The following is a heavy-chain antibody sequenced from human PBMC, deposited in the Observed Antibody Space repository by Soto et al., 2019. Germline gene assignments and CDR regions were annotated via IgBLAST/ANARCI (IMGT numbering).Heavy chain of an antibody. CDR1: GFFFSTYA. CDR3: AKDRRAGGNSAFYFDF. V-gene: IGHV3-23*01. J-gene: IGHJ4*02. D-gene: IGHD3-16*01. CDR2: ISATGGGT. Sequence: GGSLRLSCTASGFFFSTYAMSWVRQAPGKGLEWISLISATGGGTYYADSVKGRFTISRDNSHNTLYLQVHSLTAEDTAVYYCAKDRRAGGNSAFYFDFWGQGAQVTVSS.